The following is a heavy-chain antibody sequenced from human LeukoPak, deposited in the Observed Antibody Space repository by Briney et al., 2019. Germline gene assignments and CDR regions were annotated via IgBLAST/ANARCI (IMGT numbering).Heavy chain of an antibody. CDR2: INHSGST. V-gene: IGHV4-34*01. J-gene: IGHJ6*03. D-gene: IGHD2-21*01. CDR1: GGSFSGYY. Sequence: SETLSLTCAVYGGSFSGYYWSWIRQPPGKGLEWIGEINHSGSTNYNPSLKSRVTISVDTSKNQFSLKLSSVTAADTAVYYCARVVRRASYYYYMDVWGKGTTVTVSS. CDR3: ARVVRRASYYYYMDV.